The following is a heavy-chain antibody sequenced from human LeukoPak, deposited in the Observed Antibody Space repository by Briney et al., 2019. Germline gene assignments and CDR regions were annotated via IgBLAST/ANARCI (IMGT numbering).Heavy chain of an antibody. V-gene: IGHV3-23*01. CDR3: VKGRSADITAAINY. Sequence: TGGSLRLSCAASGFTFINSAMNWVRQGPGKGLEWVSGISGSGDSTYYADSVTGRFTISRDSSNNTLFLQINSLRAADTAAYYCVKGRSADITAAINYWGQGTLVTVSS. J-gene: IGHJ4*02. D-gene: IGHD6-25*01. CDR1: GFTFINSA. CDR2: ISGSGDST.